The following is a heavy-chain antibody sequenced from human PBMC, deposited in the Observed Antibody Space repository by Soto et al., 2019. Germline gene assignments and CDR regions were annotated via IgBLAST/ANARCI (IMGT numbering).Heavy chain of an antibody. V-gene: IGHV1-18*01. CDR3: ARSSRFWGSLFYCFDY. J-gene: IGHJ4*02. Sequence: ASVKVSCKASGYTFTSYGISWVRQAPGQGLEWMGWISAYNGNTNYAQKLQGRVTMTTDTSTSTAYMELRSLRSDDTAVYYCARSSRFWGSLFYCFDYWGQGTLVTVSS. CDR2: ISAYNGNT. CDR1: GYTFTSYG. D-gene: IGHD3-16*01.